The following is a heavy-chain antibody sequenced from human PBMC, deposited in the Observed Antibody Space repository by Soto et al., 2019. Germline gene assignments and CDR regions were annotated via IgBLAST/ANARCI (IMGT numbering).Heavy chain of an antibody. D-gene: IGHD1-1*01. CDR1: GFTFSSYS. Sequence: EVQLVESGGGLVKPGGSLRLSCAASGFTFSSYSMNWVRQAPGKGLEWVSSISSSSSYIYYADSVKGRFTISRDNAKNSLYLQMSSLRAEDTAVYYCARTYLSRGNYYYGMDVWGQGTTVTVSS. CDR3: ARTYLSRGNYYYGMDV. V-gene: IGHV3-21*01. J-gene: IGHJ6*02. CDR2: ISSSSSYI.